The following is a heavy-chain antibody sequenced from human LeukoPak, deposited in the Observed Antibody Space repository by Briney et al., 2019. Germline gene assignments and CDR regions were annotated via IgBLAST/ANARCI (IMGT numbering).Heavy chain of an antibody. CDR2: ISYDGRTK. V-gene: IGHV3-30*03. CDR1: GFTFSTHG. Sequence: PGASLRLSCAASGFTFSTHGIQWVRQAPGKGLEWVAVISYDGRTKYFADSVRGRFTLSRDNSKNTLYLQMNSLRPEDTAVYYCEGYSSSSGYWGQGTLVTVSS. J-gene: IGHJ4*02. CDR3: EGYSSSSGY. D-gene: IGHD6-6*01.